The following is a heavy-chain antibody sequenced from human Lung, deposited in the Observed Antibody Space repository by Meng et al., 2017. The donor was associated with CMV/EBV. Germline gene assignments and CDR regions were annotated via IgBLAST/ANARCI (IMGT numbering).Heavy chain of an antibody. J-gene: IGHJ4*02. D-gene: IGHD5-18*01. CDR2: IRYVGDKK. V-gene: IGHV3-30*02. CDR3: AKDSGRGGQLWFRGVDY. CDR1: GPTLSSNG. Sequence: GGFLRPXCAAPGPTLSSNGIHWARQAPGKGQEWVTFIRYVGDKKEYVDPVKGRFTISRDNSKNMVNLKMNSLRAEDTAVYYWAKDSGRGGQLWFRGVDYWGQGTXVTVSS.